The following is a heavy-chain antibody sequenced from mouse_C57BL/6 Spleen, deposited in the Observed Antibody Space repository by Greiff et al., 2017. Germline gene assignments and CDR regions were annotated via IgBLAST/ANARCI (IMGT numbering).Heavy chain of an antibody. V-gene: IGHV1-80*01. CDR2: IDPGDGDT. CDR1: GFAFSSYW. CDR3: ARDYESAMDY. Sequence: VQRVESGAELVKPGASVKISCKASGFAFSSYWMNWVQQRPGKGLEWIGQIDPGDGDTNYNGKFKGKATLTADNSSSTAYMQLSRLTSEDSAVYFCARDYESAMDYWGQGTSVTVSS. J-gene: IGHJ4*01. D-gene: IGHD1-1*01.